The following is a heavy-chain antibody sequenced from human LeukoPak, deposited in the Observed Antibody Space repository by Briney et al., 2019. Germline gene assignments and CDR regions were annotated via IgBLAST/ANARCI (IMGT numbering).Heavy chain of an antibody. Sequence: GASVKVSCKASGYTFTSYDINWVRQATGQGLEWMGWMNPNSGNTGYALKFQGRVTMTRNTSISTAYMELSSLRSEDTAVYYCARRRSSIAAFYYYYMDVWGKGTTVTVSS. CDR3: ARRRSSIAAFYYYYMDV. J-gene: IGHJ6*03. D-gene: IGHD6-6*01. CDR1: GYTFTSYD. V-gene: IGHV1-8*01. CDR2: MNPNSGNT.